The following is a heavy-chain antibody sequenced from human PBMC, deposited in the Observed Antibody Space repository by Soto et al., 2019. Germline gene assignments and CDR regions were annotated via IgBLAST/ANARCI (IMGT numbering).Heavy chain of an antibody. CDR3: ARHRSSWSAXX. V-gene: IGHV5-51*01. D-gene: IGHD6-13*01. Sequence: EVQVVQSGGEVRKPGESLKISCKATGYGFSTYWIGWVRQRPGEGLEWMGIIYPDDSDARYSPSFQGQVTLSVDKSINTAYLQLNSLKASDSGIYYCARHRSSWSAXXXXQGTL. CDR2: IYPDDSDA. CDR1: GYGFSTYW. J-gene: IGHJ4*02.